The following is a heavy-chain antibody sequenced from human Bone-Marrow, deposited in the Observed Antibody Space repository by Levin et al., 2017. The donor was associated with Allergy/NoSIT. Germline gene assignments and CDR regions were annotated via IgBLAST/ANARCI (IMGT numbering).Heavy chain of an antibody. Sequence: ESLKISCTVSGGSISSYYWSWIRQPPGKGLEWIGYIYYSGSTNYNPSLKSRVTTSVDTSKNQFSLKLSSVTAADTAVYYCARSKYSSSWYFRYFDLWGRGTLVTVSS. CDR3: ARSKYSSSWYFRYFDL. D-gene: IGHD6-13*01. V-gene: IGHV4-59*01. CDR1: GGSISSYY. CDR2: IYYSGST. J-gene: IGHJ2*01.